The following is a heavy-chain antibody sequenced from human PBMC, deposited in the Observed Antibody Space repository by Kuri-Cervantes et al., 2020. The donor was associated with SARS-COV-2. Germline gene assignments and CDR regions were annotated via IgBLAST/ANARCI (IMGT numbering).Heavy chain of an antibody. V-gene: IGHV3-30*01. J-gene: IGHJ5*02. Sequence: GESLKISCAASGFTFSSYAMHWVRQAPGKGLEWVAVISYDGSNKYYADSVKGRFTISRDNSKNTLYLQMNSLRAEDTAVYYCTRVVVAPLDPWGQGTLVTVSS. D-gene: IGHD2-15*01. CDR1: GFTFSSYA. CDR2: ISYDGSNK. CDR3: TRVVVAPLDP.